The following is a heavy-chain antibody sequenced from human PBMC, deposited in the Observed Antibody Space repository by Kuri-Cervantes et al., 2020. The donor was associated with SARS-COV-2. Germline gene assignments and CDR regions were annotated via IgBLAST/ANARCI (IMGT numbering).Heavy chain of an antibody. CDR2: INPSGGST. Sequence: ASVKVSCKASGGTFSSYAISWVRQAPGQGLEWMGIINPSGGSTSYAQKFQGRVTMTRDTSTSTVYMELSSLRSEDTAVYYCARGNSDYDFWSGLSPDARYYYYGMDVWGQGTTVTVSS. D-gene: IGHD3-3*01. CDR3: ARGNSDYDFWSGLSPDARYYYYGMDV. CDR1: GGTFSSYA. V-gene: IGHV1-46*01. J-gene: IGHJ6*02.